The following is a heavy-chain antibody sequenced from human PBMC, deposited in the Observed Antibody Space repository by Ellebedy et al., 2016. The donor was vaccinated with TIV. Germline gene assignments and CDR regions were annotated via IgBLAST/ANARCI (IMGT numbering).Heavy chain of an antibody. Sequence: GGSLRLSCAVSGFSFSDYWMHWARQAPGTGLVWVLRIDPYESPTTYADSVRGRFTVSRDNAKKTLYLLMTNLRVEDTAVYYCMRRGVEPFDYWGQGTLVIVSS. V-gene: IGHV3-74*01. D-gene: IGHD1-14*01. CDR2: IDPYESPT. CDR1: GFSFSDYW. CDR3: MRRGVEPFDY. J-gene: IGHJ4*02.